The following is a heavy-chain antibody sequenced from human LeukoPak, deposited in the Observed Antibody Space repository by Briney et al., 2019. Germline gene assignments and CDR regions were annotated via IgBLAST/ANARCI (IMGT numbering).Heavy chain of an antibody. J-gene: IGHJ4*02. D-gene: IGHD2-2*02. CDR3: ARDSDIVVVPAAITTGAFDY. Sequence: PSETLSLTCTVSGGSISSSSYYWGWIRQPPGKGLEWIGSIYYSGSTYYNPSLKSRVTISVDTSKKQSSLKLSSVTAADTAVYYCARDSDIVVVPAAITTGAFDYWGQGTLVTVSS. V-gene: IGHV4-39*07. CDR2: IYYSGST. CDR1: GGSISSSSYY.